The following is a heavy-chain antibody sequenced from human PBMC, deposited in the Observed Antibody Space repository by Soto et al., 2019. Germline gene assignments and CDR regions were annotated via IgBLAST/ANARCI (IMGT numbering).Heavy chain of an antibody. Sequence: GGSLRLSCAASGFTFSNYWVHWVRQAPGKGLVWVSGINSDGSSTSCADSVKGRFTISRDNSKNTLYLQMNSLRAEDTAVYYCARGGDSSTWYLFDYWGQGTLVTVSS. D-gene: IGHD6-13*01. CDR2: INSDGSST. CDR3: ARGGDSSTWYLFDY. CDR1: GFTFSNYW. J-gene: IGHJ4*02. V-gene: IGHV3-74*01.